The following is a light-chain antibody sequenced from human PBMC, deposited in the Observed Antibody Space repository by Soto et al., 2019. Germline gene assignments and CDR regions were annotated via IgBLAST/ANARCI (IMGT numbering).Light chain of an antibody. Sequence: EIVLTQSPATLSLSPGERATLSCRASQSVSTNLAWYQQKPGQAPRLLIYGASTRATAIPARFSGSGSGTDFTLTISSLEPEDFAVYYCQQRSNWPITFGQGTRLEI. CDR3: QQRSNWPIT. CDR2: GAS. CDR1: QSVSTN. J-gene: IGKJ5*01. V-gene: IGKV3-11*01.